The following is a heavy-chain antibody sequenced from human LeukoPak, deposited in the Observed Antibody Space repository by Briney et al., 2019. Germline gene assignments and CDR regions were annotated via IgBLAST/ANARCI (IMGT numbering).Heavy chain of an antibody. CDR2: MNPNSGNT. CDR1: GYTFTSYD. J-gene: IGHJ4*02. CDR3: ARSPWGQMLGTNFDY. D-gene: IGHD2-8*01. V-gene: IGHV1-18*01. Sequence: ASVKVSCKASGYTFTSYDINWVRQATGQGLEWMGWMNPNSGNTNYAQKLQGRVTMTTDTSTSTAYMELRSLRSDDTAVYYCARSPWGQMLGTNFDYWGQGTLVTVSS.